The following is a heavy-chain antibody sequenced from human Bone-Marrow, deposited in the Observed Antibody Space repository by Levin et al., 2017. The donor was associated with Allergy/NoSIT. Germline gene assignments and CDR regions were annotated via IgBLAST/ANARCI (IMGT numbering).Heavy chain of an antibody. Sequence: GGSLRLSCVASGFTFSDYAMHWVRQAPGKGLEWVAFIWYDGGDEDYADSVKGRFTIFRDNSKNTVFLQMKSLRVEDTAVYYCARDYLPRGSSGKRPCDYWGQGSLVTVSS. CDR1: GFTFSDYA. CDR3: ARDYLPRGSSGKRPCDY. J-gene: IGHJ4*02. D-gene: IGHD3-3*01. V-gene: IGHV3-33*01. CDR2: IWYDGGDE.